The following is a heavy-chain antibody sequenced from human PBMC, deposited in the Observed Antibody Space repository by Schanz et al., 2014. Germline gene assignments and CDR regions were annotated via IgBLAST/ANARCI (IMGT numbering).Heavy chain of an antibody. D-gene: IGHD1-26*01. CDR3: ARNRGSGGQNWYFDL. CDR2: LSEGGGGT. CDR1: GFTFSSYA. V-gene: IGHV3-23*01. Sequence: EVQLLESGGGLVQPGGSLRLSCATSGFTFSSYAMSWVRQAPGKGLEWVSALSEGGGGTHYADSVRGRFTISSDSSKNTLYLQLNSLRADDTAVYYCARNRGSGGQNWYFDLWGRGTLVTVSS. J-gene: IGHJ2*01.